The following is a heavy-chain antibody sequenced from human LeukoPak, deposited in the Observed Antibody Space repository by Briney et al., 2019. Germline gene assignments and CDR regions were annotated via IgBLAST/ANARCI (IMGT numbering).Heavy chain of an antibody. Sequence: PGRSLRLSCAASGFTFSSYGMHWVRQAPGKGLEWVAVISYDGSNKYYADSVKGRFTTSRDNSKNTLYLQMNSLRAEDTAVYYCAKELRFLEWLSNYYFDYWGQGTLVTVSS. J-gene: IGHJ4*02. D-gene: IGHD3-3*01. CDR2: ISYDGSNK. CDR3: AKELRFLEWLSNYYFDY. CDR1: GFTFSSYG. V-gene: IGHV3-30*18.